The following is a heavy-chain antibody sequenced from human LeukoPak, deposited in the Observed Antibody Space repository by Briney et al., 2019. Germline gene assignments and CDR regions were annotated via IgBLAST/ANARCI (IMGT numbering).Heavy chain of an antibody. CDR1: GFTFSSYG. D-gene: IGHD3-10*01. Sequence: GRSLRLSCAASGFTFSSYGMHWVRQAPGKGLEWVAVIWYDGSNKYYADSVKGRFTISRDSSKNTLYLQMNSLRAEDTAVYYCARDGPYGSGSYDLDYWGQGTLVTVSS. CDR3: ARDGPYGSGSYDLDY. CDR2: IWYDGSNK. V-gene: IGHV3-33*01. J-gene: IGHJ4*02.